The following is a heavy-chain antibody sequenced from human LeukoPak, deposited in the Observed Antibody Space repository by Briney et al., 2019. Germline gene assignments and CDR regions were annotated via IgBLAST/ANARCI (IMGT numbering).Heavy chain of an antibody. D-gene: IGHD3-16*02. CDR2: IYYSGST. CDR1: GGSISSSSYY. CDR3: ARGGGNHDYVWGSYRHNGIDY. Sequence: PSETLSLTCTVSGGSISSSSYYWGWIRQPPGKGLEWIGSIYYSGSTYYNPSLKSRVTISVDTSKNQFSLKLSSVTAADTAVYYCARGGGNHDYVWGSYRHNGIDYWGQGTLVTVSS. J-gene: IGHJ4*02. V-gene: IGHV4-39*01.